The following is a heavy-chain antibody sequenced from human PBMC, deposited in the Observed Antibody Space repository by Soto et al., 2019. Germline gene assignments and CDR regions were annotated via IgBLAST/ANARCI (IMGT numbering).Heavy chain of an antibody. CDR2: ISAYNGNT. Sequence: QVHLEQSGPEVKRPGASVKVSCKASGYTFTNYGFCWVRQAPGQGLEWMGWISAYNGNTNYADSLQGRVTITTDTSTSTAYMELRGLRSDDTAVYYCARAGQWLDEGWFDPWGQGTLVTVSS. CDR1: GYTFTNYG. CDR3: ARAGQWLDEGWFDP. V-gene: IGHV1-18*01. D-gene: IGHD6-19*01. J-gene: IGHJ5*02.